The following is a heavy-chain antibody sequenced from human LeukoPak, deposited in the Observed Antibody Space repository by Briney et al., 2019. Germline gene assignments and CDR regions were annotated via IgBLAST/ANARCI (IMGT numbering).Heavy chain of an antibody. V-gene: IGHV4-38-2*01. J-gene: IGHJ5*02. Sequence: SETLSLTCAVFGFPISSGFSWAWIRQSPGKGLEWIASISYSATTYYKPSLESRLFISADTSNNQFSVRLTSVTAADTAVYYCARVGAVPGIDPWGQGILVTASS. CDR1: GFPISSGFS. CDR3: ARVGAVPGIDP. CDR2: ISYSATT. D-gene: IGHD3-16*01.